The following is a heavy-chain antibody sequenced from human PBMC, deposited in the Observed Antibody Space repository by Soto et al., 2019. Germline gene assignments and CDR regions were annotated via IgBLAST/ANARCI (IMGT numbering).Heavy chain of an antibody. CDR2: ISGSGGST. D-gene: IGHD6-6*01. J-gene: IGHJ3*02. Sequence: VQLLESGGGLVQPGGSLRLSCAASGFTFSSYAMSWVRQAPGKGLEWVSAISGSGGSTYYADSVKGRFTISRDNSKNTLYLQMNSLRAEDTAVYYCAKGNFEYSSSSGGAFDIWGQGTMVTVSS. CDR1: GFTFSSYA. V-gene: IGHV3-23*01. CDR3: AKGNFEYSSSSGGAFDI.